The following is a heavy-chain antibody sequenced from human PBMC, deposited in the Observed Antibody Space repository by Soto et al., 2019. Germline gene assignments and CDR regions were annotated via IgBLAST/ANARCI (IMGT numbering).Heavy chain of an antibody. CDR1: GYTFTSND. Sequence: QVQLVQSGAEVKKPGASVKVSCKASGYTFTSNDIYWLRQAPGQGPEWMGWMNPRSGDARYAQKFQDRSIMTRDTSITTAYMELTSLTSEDTAVYYWARGRSGGGVKGSGFDPWGQGTLVTVSS. V-gene: IGHV1-8*01. D-gene: IGHD2-8*02. CDR2: MNPRSGDA. CDR3: ARGRSGGGVKGSGFDP. J-gene: IGHJ5*02.